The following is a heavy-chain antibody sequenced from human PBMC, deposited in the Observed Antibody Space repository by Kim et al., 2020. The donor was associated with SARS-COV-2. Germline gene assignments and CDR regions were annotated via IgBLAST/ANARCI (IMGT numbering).Heavy chain of an antibody. D-gene: IGHD7-27*01. CDR1: GFTFSSYA. CDR2: ISYDGSNK. V-gene: IGHV3-30*04. Sequence: GGSLRLSCAASGFTFSSYAMHWVRQAPGKGLEWVAVISYDGSNKYYADSVKGRFTISRDNSKNTLYLQMNSLRAEDTAVYYCARDRRRWPPHGEFDYWG. CDR3: ARDRRRWPPHGEFDY. J-gene: IGHJ4*01.